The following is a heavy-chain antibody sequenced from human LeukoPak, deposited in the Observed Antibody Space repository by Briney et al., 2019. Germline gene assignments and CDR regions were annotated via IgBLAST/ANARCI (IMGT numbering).Heavy chain of an antibody. Sequence: KPSETLSLTCAVYGGSFSGYYWSWIRQPPGKGLEWIGEINHSGSTNYNPSLKSRVTISVDTPKNQFSLKLSSVTAADTAVYYCARPGIAAAGPKPRDAFDIWGQGTMVTVSS. D-gene: IGHD6-13*01. CDR1: GGSFSGYY. V-gene: IGHV4-34*01. CDR2: INHSGST. CDR3: ARPGIAAAGPKPRDAFDI. J-gene: IGHJ3*02.